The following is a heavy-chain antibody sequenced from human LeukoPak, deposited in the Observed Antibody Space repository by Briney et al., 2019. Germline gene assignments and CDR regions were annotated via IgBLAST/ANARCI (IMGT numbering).Heavy chain of an antibody. V-gene: IGHV1-2*02. J-gene: IGHJ4*02. CDR3: ASILGYWGSPGYFDY. Sequence: ASVKVSCKASGYTFTGYYMHWVRQAPGHGLEWMGWINPNSGGTNYAQKFQGRVTMTRDTSISTAYMELSRLRSDDTAVYYCASILGYWGSPGYFDYWGQGTLVTVSS. CDR2: INPNSGGT. D-gene: IGHD2-15*01. CDR1: GYTFTGYY.